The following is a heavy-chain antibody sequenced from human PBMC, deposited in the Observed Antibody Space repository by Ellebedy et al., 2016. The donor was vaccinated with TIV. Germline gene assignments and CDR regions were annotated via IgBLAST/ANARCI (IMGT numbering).Heavy chain of an antibody. CDR3: ARGEGWLQLFFAY. CDR1: GFTLSKYG. J-gene: IGHJ4*02. CDR2: STGSGTIT. V-gene: IGHV3-23*01. Sequence: GESLKISCVASGFTLSKYGVHWDRQAPGKGLEWVSVSTGSGTITYYADSVKGRFTISRENSKNTLYLQMNSLRAEDTAVYYCARGEGWLQLFFAYWGQGTLVTVSS. D-gene: IGHD5-24*01.